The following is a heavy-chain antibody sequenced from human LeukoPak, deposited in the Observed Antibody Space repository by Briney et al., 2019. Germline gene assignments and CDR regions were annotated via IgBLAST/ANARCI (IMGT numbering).Heavy chain of an antibody. Sequence: SSETLSLTCTVSGGSISSSSYYWGWIRQPPGKGLEWIGSIHYSGSTYYNPSLKSRVTISVDTSKNQFSLKLSSVTAADTAVYYCAVQTTKSRSVGGYWGQGTLVTVSS. J-gene: IGHJ4*02. CDR3: AVQTTKSRSVGGY. V-gene: IGHV4-39*01. CDR1: GGSISSSSYY. D-gene: IGHD1-1*01. CDR2: IHYSGST.